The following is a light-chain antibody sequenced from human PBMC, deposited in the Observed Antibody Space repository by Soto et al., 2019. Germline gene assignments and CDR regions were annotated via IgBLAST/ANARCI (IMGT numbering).Light chain of an antibody. CDR1: RSDVGGYNY. CDR2: DVS. CDR3: CSYTGSYTYVI. J-gene: IGLJ2*01. Sequence: QSALTQPRSVSGSPGQSVTISCTGTRSDVGGYNYVSWYQQHPGKAPKLMICDVSNRPSGVPDRFSGSKSGNTASLTISGLQPDDEADYYCCSYTGSYTYVIFGGGTKVTVL. V-gene: IGLV2-11*01.